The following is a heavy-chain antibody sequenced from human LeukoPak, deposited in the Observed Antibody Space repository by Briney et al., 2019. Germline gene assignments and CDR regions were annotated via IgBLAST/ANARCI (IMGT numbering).Heavy chain of an antibody. CDR2: ITSKAYGGAT. CDR3: TRDRYYYDSSGYYGFDS. Sequence: PGGSLRLSCTASGFTFGDYAMSWVRQAPGKGLEWVGFITSKAYGGATEYAASVKGRFTISRDDSKSIAYLQVNSLKTEDTAVYYCTRDRYYYDSSGYYGFDSWGQGTLVTVSS. J-gene: IGHJ4*02. CDR1: GFTFGDYA. V-gene: IGHV3-49*04. D-gene: IGHD3-22*01.